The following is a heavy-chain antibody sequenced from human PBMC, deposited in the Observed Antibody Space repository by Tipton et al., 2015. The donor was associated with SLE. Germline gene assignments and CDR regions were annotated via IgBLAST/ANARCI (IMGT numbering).Heavy chain of an antibody. CDR3: AKAGYSSGWYDL. D-gene: IGHD5-18*01. V-gene: IGHV3-30*04. CDR2: ISYDGSNK. Sequence: SLRLSCAASGFTFSTYAMHWVRQAPGKGLEWVAVISYDGSNKYYADSVKGRFTISRDNSKNTLYLQMNSLRVEDTAVYYCAKAGYSSGWYDLWGQGTLLTVSS. J-gene: IGHJ5*02. CDR1: GFTFSTYA.